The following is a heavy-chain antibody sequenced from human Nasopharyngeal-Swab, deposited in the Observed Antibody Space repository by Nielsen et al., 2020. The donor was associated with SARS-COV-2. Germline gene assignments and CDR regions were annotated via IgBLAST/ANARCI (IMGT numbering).Heavy chain of an antibody. D-gene: IGHD3-10*01. Sequence: VRQAAGKGRERGAVISYDGSNKYYADSVKGRVTISRDNSKNTRYLQMNSLRAEDTAVYYCAKDPYYYGAGSYWNYFDYWGQGTLVTVSS. J-gene: IGHJ4*02. V-gene: IGHV3-30*18. CDR3: AKDPYYYGAGSYWNYFDY. CDR2: ISYDGSNK.